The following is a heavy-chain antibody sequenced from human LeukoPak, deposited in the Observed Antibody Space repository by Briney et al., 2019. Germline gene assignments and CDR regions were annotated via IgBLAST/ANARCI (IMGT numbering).Heavy chain of an antibody. V-gene: IGHV3-7*01. CDR1: GGSISSYY. CDR2: IKQDGSEK. Sequence: PSETLSLTCTVSGGSISSYYWSWVRQAPGKGLEWVANIKQDGSEKYYVDSVKGRFTISRDNAKNSLYLQMDSLRAEDTAVYYCASGAVAGLWGQGTLVTVSS. D-gene: IGHD6-19*01. J-gene: IGHJ4*02. CDR3: ASGAVAGL.